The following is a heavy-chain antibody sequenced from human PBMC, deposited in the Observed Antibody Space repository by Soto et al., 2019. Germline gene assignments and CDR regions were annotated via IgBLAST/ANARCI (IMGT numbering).Heavy chain of an antibody. J-gene: IGHJ4*02. V-gene: IGHV1-24*01. CDR1: GYTLTELS. CDR2: FDPEDGET. D-gene: IGHD6-19*01. CDR3: AKDEVAGTPFDY. Sequence: ASVKVSCKVSGYTLTELSMHWVRQAPGKGLEWMGGFDPEDGETIYAQKFQGRVTMTEDTSTDTAYMELSSLRSEDTAVYYCAKDEVAGTPFDYWGQGTLVTVSS.